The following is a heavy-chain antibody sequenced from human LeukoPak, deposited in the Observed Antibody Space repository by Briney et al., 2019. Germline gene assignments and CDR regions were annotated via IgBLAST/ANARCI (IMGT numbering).Heavy chain of an antibody. D-gene: IGHD1-26*01. Sequence: GGSLRLSCAASGFTFNTYAMHWVRQAPGKGLEWVAVISYDGSTKYYADSVKGRFTISRDNAENSLYLQMNSLRAEDTAVYYCARGRGGSWWGQGTLVTVSS. CDR2: ISYDGSTK. CDR1: GFTFNTYA. CDR3: ARGRGGSW. J-gene: IGHJ4*02. V-gene: IGHV3-30-3*01.